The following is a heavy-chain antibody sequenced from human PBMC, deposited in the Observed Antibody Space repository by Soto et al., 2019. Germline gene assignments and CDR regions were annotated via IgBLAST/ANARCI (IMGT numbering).Heavy chain of an antibody. J-gene: IGHJ5*02. CDR2: ISSSSSTI. CDR1: GFTFSSYS. Sequence: GSLRLSCAASGFTFSSYSMNWVRQAPGKGLEWVSYISSSSSTIYYADSVKGRFTISRDNAKNSLYLQMNSLRAEDTAVYYCARAGRITMVRGVPRWFDPWGQGTLVTVSS. CDR3: ARAGRITMVRGVPRWFDP. V-gene: IGHV3-48*01. D-gene: IGHD3-10*01.